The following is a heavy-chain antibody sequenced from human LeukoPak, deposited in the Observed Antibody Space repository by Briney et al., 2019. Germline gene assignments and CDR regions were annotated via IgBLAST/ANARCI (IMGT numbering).Heavy chain of an antibody. V-gene: IGHV4-61*08. Sequence: SGPTLVNPTQTLTLTCTFSGFSLSTSGMCVSWIRQPPGKGLEWIGYIHYSGITNHNPSLESRVTMSLDTSKSQISLKLNSVTAADTAVYYCARPLGNGYTYWYFDLWGRGTLVTVSS. CDR3: ARPLGNGYTYWYFDL. CDR1: GFSLSTSGMC. CDR2: IHYSGIT. J-gene: IGHJ2*01. D-gene: IGHD5-24*01.